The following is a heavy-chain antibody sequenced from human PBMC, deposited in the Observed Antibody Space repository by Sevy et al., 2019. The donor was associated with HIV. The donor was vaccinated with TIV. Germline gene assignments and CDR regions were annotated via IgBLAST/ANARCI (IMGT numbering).Heavy chain of an antibody. CDR3: AKDPQWLVGYYFDY. J-gene: IGHJ4*02. D-gene: IGHD6-19*01. CDR1: GFTFSSYG. CDR2: ISYDGSNK. Sequence: GGSLRLSCAASGFTFSSYGMHWVRQAPGKGLEWVAVISYDGSNKYYADSVKGRFTISRENSKNTLYLQMNSLRAEDTAVYYCAKDPQWLVGYYFDYWGQGTLVTVSS. V-gene: IGHV3-30*18.